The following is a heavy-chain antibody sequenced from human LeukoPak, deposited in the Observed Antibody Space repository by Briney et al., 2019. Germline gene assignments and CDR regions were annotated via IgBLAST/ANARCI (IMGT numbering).Heavy chain of an antibody. CDR1: GFTFSSYS. V-gene: IGHV3-21*01. Sequence: GGSLRLSCAASGFTFSSYSMNWVRQAPGKGLEWVSSISSSSSYIYYADSVKGRFTISRDNAKNSLYLQMNSLRAEDTAVYYCARDTVEMATTFYFDYWGQGTLVTVSS. CDR2: ISSSSSYI. J-gene: IGHJ4*02. CDR3: ARDTVEMATTFYFDY. D-gene: IGHD5-24*01.